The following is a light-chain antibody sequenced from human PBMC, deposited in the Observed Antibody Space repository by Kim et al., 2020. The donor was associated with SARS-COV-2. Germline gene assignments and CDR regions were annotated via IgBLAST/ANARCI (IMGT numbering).Light chain of an antibody. Sequence: GQRVTITCSGSSSNIGNNNVYWYQQLPGTAPNLLIYREIQRPSGVPDRFSGSKSGTSASLAISGLRSEDEADYYCAAWDDSLSGRVFGGGTQLTVL. V-gene: IGLV1-47*01. CDR3: AAWDDSLSGRV. CDR1: SSNIGNNN. J-gene: IGLJ2*01. CDR2: REI.